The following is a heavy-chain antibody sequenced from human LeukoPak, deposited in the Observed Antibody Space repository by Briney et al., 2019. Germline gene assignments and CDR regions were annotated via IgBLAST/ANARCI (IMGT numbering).Heavy chain of an antibody. CDR3: AKVGATQDF. CDR1: GFTFSSYA. Sequence: PGGSLRLSCAASGFTFSSYAMSWVRQTPGEGVQWVSAVSGSGGSTYYADSVKGRFTISRDNSQNTLYLQMNSLRAEDTAVYYCAKVGATQDFWGQGTLVTVSS. J-gene: IGHJ4*02. D-gene: IGHD1-26*01. CDR2: VSGSGGST. V-gene: IGHV3-23*01.